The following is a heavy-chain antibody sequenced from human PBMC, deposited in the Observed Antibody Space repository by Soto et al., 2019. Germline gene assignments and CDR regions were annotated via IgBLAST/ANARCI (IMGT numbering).Heavy chain of an antibody. V-gene: IGHV3-33*01. J-gene: IGHJ6*02. CDR1: GFTFSSYG. D-gene: IGHD5-18*01. Sequence: QVQLVESGGGVVQPGRSLRLSCAASGFTFSSYGMHWVRQAPGKGLEWVAVIWYDGSNKYYADSVKGRFTISRDNSKNTLYLPMNSLRAEDTAVYYCARGGTAMVYGMDVWGQGTTVTVSS. CDR3: ARGGTAMVYGMDV. CDR2: IWYDGSNK.